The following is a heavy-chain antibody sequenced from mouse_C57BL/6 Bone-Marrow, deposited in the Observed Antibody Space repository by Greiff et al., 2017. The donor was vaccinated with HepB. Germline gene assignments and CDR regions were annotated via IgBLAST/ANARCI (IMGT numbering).Heavy chain of an antibody. Sequence: QVQLQQPGAELVRPGYSVKLSCKASGYTFTSYWMHWVKQRPIQGLEWIGNIDPSDSETHYNQKFKDKATLTVDKSTSTAYMQLSSLTSKDSAVYYCAYGSSPYYYAMDYWGQGTSVTVSS. CDR1: GYTFTSYW. V-gene: IGHV1-52*01. J-gene: IGHJ4*01. CDR3: AYGSSPYYYAMDY. CDR2: IDPSDSET. D-gene: IGHD1-1*01.